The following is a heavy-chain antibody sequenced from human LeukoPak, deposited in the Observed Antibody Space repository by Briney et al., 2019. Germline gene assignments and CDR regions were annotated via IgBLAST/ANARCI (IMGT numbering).Heavy chain of an antibody. Sequence: SETLSLTCAASGGSISSGGYSWSWIRQPPGKGLEWIGYIYHSGSTYYNPSLKSRVTISVDRSKNQFSLKLSSVTAADTAVYYCARGAGYYYDSSPLYYFDYWGQGTLVTVSS. CDR1: GGSISSGGYS. CDR2: IYHSGST. D-gene: IGHD3-22*01. J-gene: IGHJ4*02. CDR3: ARGAGYYYDSSPLYYFDY. V-gene: IGHV4-30-2*01.